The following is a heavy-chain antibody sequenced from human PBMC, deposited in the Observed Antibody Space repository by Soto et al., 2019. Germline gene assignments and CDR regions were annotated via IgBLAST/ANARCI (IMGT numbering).Heavy chain of an antibody. CDR1: GYTFTSYA. D-gene: IGHD5-12*01. Sequence: ASVKVSCKASGYTFTSYAMHWVRQAPGQRLEWMGWINAGNGNTKYSQKFQGRVTITRDTSASTAYMELSSLRSEDTAVYYCARDHPSGSHRFYPCGQGTLVPVSS. CDR2: INAGNGNT. J-gene: IGHJ5*02. V-gene: IGHV1-3*01. CDR3: ARDHPSGSHRFYP.